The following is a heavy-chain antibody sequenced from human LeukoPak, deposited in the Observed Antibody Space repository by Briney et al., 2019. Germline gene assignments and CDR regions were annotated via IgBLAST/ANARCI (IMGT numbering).Heavy chain of an antibody. CDR2: IYSGGST. J-gene: IGHJ4*02. Sequence: GGSLRLSCAASEFSVGSNYMTWVRQAPGKGLEWVSLIYSGGSTYYADSVKGRFTISRDNSKNTLYLQMNSLRAEDTAVYYCARDLPVDTMVRGVIKYGFDYWGQGTLVTVSS. CDR3: ARDLPVDTMVRGVIKYGFDY. CDR1: EFSVGSNY. D-gene: IGHD3-10*01. V-gene: IGHV3-66*01.